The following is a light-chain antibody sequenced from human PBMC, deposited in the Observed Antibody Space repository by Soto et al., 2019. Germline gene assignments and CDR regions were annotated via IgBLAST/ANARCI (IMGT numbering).Light chain of an antibody. Sequence: EIVMTQSPATLSVYPGERATLSCRASQSVSSNLAWYQQKPGQAPRLLIYDASTRATGIPARFSGSGSGTEFTLTISSLQSEDFAVYYCQQYNNWPPMAFGQGTKVEIK. J-gene: IGKJ1*01. V-gene: IGKV3-15*01. CDR1: QSVSSN. CDR2: DAS. CDR3: QQYNNWPPMA.